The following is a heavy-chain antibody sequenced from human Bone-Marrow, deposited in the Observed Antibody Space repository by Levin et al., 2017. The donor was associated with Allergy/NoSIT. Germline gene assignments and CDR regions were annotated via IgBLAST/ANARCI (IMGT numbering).Heavy chain of an antibody. Sequence: GESLKISCAASGFTFNTYAISWVRLAPGKGLDWVSTISADGTSTYYADSVKGRFTISRDNSKNSLYLLMDSLRAEDTAVYYCATRPSCREVSCIYYFDYWGQGTLVTVSS. CDR3: ATRPSCREVSCIYYFDY. V-gene: IGHV3-23*01. CDR1: GFTFNTYA. D-gene: IGHD3-3*02. J-gene: IGHJ4*02. CDR2: ISADGTST.